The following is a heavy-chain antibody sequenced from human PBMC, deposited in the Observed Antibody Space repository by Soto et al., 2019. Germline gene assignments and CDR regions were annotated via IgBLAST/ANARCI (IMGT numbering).Heavy chain of an antibody. Sequence: SETLSLTCTVSGGSISSYYWSWIRQPPGKGLEWIGYIYYSGSTNYNPSLKSRVTISVDTSKNQFSLKLSSVTAADTAVYYCARAIPPPPNYYDSSGYYLGWFDPWGQGTLVTVSS. V-gene: IGHV4-59*01. CDR3: ARAIPPPPNYYDSSGYYLGWFDP. CDR1: GGSISSYY. D-gene: IGHD3-22*01. J-gene: IGHJ5*02. CDR2: IYYSGST.